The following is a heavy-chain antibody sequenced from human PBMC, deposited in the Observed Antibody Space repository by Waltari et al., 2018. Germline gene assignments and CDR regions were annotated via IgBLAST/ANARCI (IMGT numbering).Heavy chain of an antibody. Sequence: EVQLLESGGGLVQPGGSLRLSCAASGFSFSTHVMNWVRQAPGKGLGWLSSISDAGGIINYADSVKGRLTISRDNSKNTLYLQRNSRRGEDTAVYYCARASGVDYWGQGTLVTISS. CDR3: ARASGVDY. J-gene: IGHJ4*02. D-gene: IGHD3-16*01. CDR2: ISDAGGII. CDR1: GFSFSTHV. V-gene: IGHV3-23*01.